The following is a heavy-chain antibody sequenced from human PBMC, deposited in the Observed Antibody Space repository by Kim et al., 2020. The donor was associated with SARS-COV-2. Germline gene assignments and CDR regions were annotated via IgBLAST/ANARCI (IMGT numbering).Heavy chain of an antibody. Sequence: ADSGKGRFTISRDNAKNSMYLQMNRLRAEDTALYYCASLTGYSSGWYADYWGQGTLVTVSS. D-gene: IGHD6-19*01. V-gene: IGHV3-9*01. J-gene: IGHJ4*02. CDR3: ASLTGYSSGWYADY.